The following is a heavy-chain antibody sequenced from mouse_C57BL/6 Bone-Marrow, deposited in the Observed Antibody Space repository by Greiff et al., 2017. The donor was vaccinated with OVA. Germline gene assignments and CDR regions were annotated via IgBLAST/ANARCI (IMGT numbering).Heavy chain of an antibody. D-gene: IGHD1-1*01. CDR3: TRDCPYYYVSSYHFWYAMDY. J-gene: IGHJ4*01. V-gene: IGHV5-9-1*02. Sequence: EVQLVESGEGLVKPGGSLKLSCAASGFTFSSYAMSWVRQTPEKRLEWVAYISSGGDYIYYADTVKGRFTISRDNARNTLYLQMSSLKSEDTAMYYCTRDCPYYYVSSYHFWYAMDYWGQGTSVTVSS. CDR2: ISSGGDYI. CDR1: GFTFSSYA.